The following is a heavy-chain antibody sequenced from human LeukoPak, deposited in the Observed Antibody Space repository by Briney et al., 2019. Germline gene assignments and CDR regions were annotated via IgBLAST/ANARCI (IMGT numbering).Heavy chain of an antibody. CDR3: ARSLGYCTGATCYSFDS. CDR2: IYYSGTT. D-gene: IGHD2-8*02. CDR1: GGSISTSGYY. Sequence: SETLSLTCTVSGGSISTSGYYWGWIRQPPGKGLEWIGIIYYSGTTCYNQSLKSRVTISVDTSKNQFSLTVNSVTAADTAVYYCARSLGYCTGATCYSFDSWGQGTLVTVSS. V-gene: IGHV4-39*01. J-gene: IGHJ4*02.